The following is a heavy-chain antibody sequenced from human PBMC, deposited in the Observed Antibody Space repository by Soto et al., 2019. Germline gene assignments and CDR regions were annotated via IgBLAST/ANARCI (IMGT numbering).Heavy chain of an antibody. CDR1: GFTFSSYG. V-gene: IGHV3-30*18. CDR2: ISYDGSNK. D-gene: IGHD2-21*02. J-gene: IGHJ4*02. CDR3: AKDPSAYCGGDCYTDY. Sequence: QVQLVESGGGEVQPGRSLRLSCAASGFTFSSYGMHWVRQAPGKGLEWVAVISYDGSNKYYADSVKGRFTISRDNSKNTLYLQMNSLRAEDTAVYYCAKDPSAYCGGDCYTDYWGQGTLVTVSS.